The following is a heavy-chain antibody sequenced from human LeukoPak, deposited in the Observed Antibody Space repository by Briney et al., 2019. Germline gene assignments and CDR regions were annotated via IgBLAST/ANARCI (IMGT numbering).Heavy chain of an antibody. Sequence: ASVKVSCKASGYTFTGYYIHWVRQAPGQGLEWMGWINPNSGGPNYAQKFQGRVTMTRDTSISTAYMEMSRLRSDDTAVYYCARNVSAGGTNWFDPWGQGTLVTVSS. D-gene: IGHD3-16*01. CDR3: ARNVSAGGTNWFDP. CDR1: GYTFTGYY. V-gene: IGHV1-2*02. CDR2: INPNSGGP. J-gene: IGHJ5*02.